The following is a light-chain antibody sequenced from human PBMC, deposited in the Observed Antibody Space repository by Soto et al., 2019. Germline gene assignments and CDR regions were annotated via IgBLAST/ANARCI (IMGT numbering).Light chain of an antibody. J-gene: IGLJ2*01. CDR2: GNS. V-gene: IGLV1-40*01. CDR3: QSYDSSLSGVV. CDR1: SSNIGGGYN. Sequence: QSVLTQPPSVSGAPGQRVTISCTGSSSNIGGGYNLHWYRQLPGTAPKLLIYGNSNRPSGVPDRFSGSKSGTSASLAITGFQAEDEADYYCQSYDSSLSGVVFGGGTKLTVL.